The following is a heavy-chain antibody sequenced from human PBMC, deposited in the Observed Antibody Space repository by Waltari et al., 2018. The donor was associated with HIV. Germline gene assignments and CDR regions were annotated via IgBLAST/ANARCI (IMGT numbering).Heavy chain of an antibody. Sequence: EVHLAEFGGGLVMPGGSLRISCVLSGLTGSTSTLTWVRQAPGKGRQGVASIVCNDISTHDADSVRDRFIISRDDSQNTLSLQMDSLTTNDTAVYYCAKEASVSAGPLDSWGQGIVVIVSS. CDR1: GLTGSTST. J-gene: IGHJ4*02. CDR3: AKEASVSAGPLDS. CDR2: IVCNDIST. V-gene: IGHV3-23*04. D-gene: IGHD6-19*01.